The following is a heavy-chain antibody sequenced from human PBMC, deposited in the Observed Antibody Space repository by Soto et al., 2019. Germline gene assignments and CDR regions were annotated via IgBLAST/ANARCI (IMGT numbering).Heavy chain of an antibody. J-gene: IGHJ4*02. V-gene: IGHV4-59*08. CDR1: GGSISSYY. CDR2: IYYSGST. CDR3: ARRYGSAIDY. Sequence: QVQLQESGPGLVKPSETLSLTCTVSGGSISSYYWSWIRQPPGKGLEWIGYIYYSGSTNYNPPLKSRVTISVDTSKNQFSLKLSSVTAEDAAVYYCARRYGSAIDYWGQGTLVTVSS. D-gene: IGHD1-26*01.